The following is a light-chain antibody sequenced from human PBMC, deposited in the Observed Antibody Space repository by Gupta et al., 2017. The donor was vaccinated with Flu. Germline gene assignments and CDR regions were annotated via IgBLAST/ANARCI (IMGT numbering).Light chain of an antibody. CDR1: SSDVGAYNY. CDR2: DVS. V-gene: IGLV2-14*03. Sequence: SIPLSCTGSSSDVGAYNYVSWYQQHPGKAPKLMIYDVSNRPSGVSNRFSGSKSGNAASLTISGLQAEDEADYYCSSYTSSSTVLFGGGTKLSVL. J-gene: IGLJ2*01. CDR3: SSYTSSSTVL.